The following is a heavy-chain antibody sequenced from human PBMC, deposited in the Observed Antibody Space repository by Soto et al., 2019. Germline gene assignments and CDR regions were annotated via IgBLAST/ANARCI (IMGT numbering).Heavy chain of an antibody. CDR3: ARGLRYSSSWSTGNWFDP. Sequence: ASVKVSCKTSGYTFTGYYMHWVRQAPGQGLEWMGWINPNSGGTNYAQKFQGRVTMTRDTSISTAYMELSRLRSGDTAVYYCARGLRYSSSWSTGNWFDPWGQGTLVTVSS. D-gene: IGHD6-13*01. CDR2: INPNSGGT. J-gene: IGHJ5*02. V-gene: IGHV1-2*02. CDR1: GYTFTGYY.